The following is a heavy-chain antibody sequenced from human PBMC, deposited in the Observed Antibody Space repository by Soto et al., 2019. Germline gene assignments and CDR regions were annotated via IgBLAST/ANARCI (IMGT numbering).Heavy chain of an antibody. V-gene: IGHV3-33*01. CDR2: IWYDGSDK. D-gene: IGHD4-4*01. CDR3: ARDRYPNYPPDAFDI. CDR1: GFTLSSNG. J-gene: IGHJ3*02. Sequence: HPGGSLRLSCAASGFTLSSNGMHWVRQAPGKGLEWVAFIWYDGSDKYYADSVKGRFTISRDNSKNTMYLQMNSLRAEDTAVYYCARDRYPNYPPDAFDIWGQGTLVTVSS.